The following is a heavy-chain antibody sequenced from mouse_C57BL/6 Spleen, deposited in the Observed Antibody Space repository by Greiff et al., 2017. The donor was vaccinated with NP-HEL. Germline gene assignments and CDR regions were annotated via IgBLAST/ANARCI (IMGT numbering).Heavy chain of an antibody. V-gene: IGHV1-81*01. J-gene: IGHJ4*01. D-gene: IGHD1-1*01. CDR3: ARGGYITTVVANYYAMDY. CDR2: IYPRSGNT. CDR1: GYTFTSYG. Sequence: VQGVESGAELARPGASVKLSCKASGYTFTSYGISWVKQRTGQGLEWIGEIYPRSGNTYYNEKFKGKATLTADKSSSTAYMELRSLTSEDSAVYFCARGGYITTVVANYYAMDYWGQGTSVTVSS.